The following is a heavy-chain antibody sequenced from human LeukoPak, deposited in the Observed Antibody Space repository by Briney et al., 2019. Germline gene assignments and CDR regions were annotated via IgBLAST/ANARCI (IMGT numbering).Heavy chain of an antibody. V-gene: IGHV1-3*01. Sequence: GASVKVSCKASGYTFTSYAMHWVRQAPGQRLEWMGWINAGNGNTKYSQKFQGRVTITRDTSASTAYMELGSLRSEDTAVYYCAREGGTWGSYFDYWGQGTLVTVSS. CDR1: GYTFTSYA. CDR2: INAGNGNT. D-gene: IGHD3-16*01. J-gene: IGHJ4*02. CDR3: AREGGTWGSYFDY.